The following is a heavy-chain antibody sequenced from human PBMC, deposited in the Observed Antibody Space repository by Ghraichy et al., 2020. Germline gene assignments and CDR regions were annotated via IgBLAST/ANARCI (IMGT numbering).Heavy chain of an antibody. CDR1: GDSVSSTSAT. V-gene: IGHV6-1*01. CDR3: ARSRSSTVDY. D-gene: IGHD2-2*01. CDR2: TYFRSKWDN. J-gene: IGHJ4*02. Sequence: SQTLSLTCAISGDSVSSTSATWSWIRQSPSRGLEWLGRTYFRSKWDNDYAMSMKGRITINPDTYKNQFALQLNSVTPENTAVYYWARSRSSTVDYWGQGTQVTVSS.